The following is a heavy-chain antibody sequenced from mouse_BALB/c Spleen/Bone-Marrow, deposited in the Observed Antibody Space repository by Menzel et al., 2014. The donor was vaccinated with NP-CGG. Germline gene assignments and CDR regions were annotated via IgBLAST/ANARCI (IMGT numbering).Heavy chain of an antibody. CDR3: TRTYDYDEGGFDY. D-gene: IGHD2-4*01. CDR2: IYPSDSYT. V-gene: IGHV1-69*02. Sequence: QVQLQQSGAELVRPGASVKLSCKASGYTFTSYWINWVKQRPGQGLEWIGSIYPSDSYTNYNQKFKDKATLTVDKSSSTAYMQLSSPTSEDSAVYYCTRTYDYDEGGFDYWGQGTTLTVSS. CDR1: GYTFTSYW. J-gene: IGHJ2*01.